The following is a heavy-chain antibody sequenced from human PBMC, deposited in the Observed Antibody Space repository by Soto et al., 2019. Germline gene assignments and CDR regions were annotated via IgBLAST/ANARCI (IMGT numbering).Heavy chain of an antibody. V-gene: IGHV3-23*01. CDR3: AKDPEGPLGNWFDP. Sequence: QPGGCLRLACAASGFTFSSYAMSRVRQAPEKGLEWVSAISGSGGSTYYADSVKGRFTISRDNSKNTLYLRMNSLRAEDTVVYYSAKDPEGPLGNWFDPWGQGTLVTVSS. CDR2: ISGSGGST. D-gene: IGHD3-3*01. CDR1: GFTFSSYA. J-gene: IGHJ5*02.